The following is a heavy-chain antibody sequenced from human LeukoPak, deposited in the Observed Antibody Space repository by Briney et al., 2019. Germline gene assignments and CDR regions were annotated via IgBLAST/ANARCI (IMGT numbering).Heavy chain of an antibody. CDR1: GFTFSSYS. D-gene: IGHD2-2*01. J-gene: IGHJ4*02. V-gene: IGHV3-21*01. Sequence: RPGGSLRLSCAASGFTFSSYSMNWVRQAPGKGLEWVSSISSSSSYIYYADSVKGRFTISRDNAKNSLYLQMNSLRAEDTAVYYCAREVAYCSSTSCYTPAYFDYWGQGTLVTVSS. CDR2: ISSSSSYI. CDR3: AREVAYCSSTSCYTPAYFDY.